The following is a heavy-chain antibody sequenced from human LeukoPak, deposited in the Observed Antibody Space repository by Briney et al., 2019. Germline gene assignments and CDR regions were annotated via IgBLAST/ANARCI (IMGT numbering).Heavy chain of an antibody. Sequence: GGSLRLSCVASGFTFNSSSMNWVRQAPGRGLEWVSYISHSSGNIYYADSVKGRFTVSRDNAKNSLYLQMNSPRVEDTAVYYCARDTRGFDFWSQGTLVTVSS. V-gene: IGHV3-48*01. CDR1: GFTFNSSS. D-gene: IGHD3-3*01. J-gene: IGHJ4*02. CDR2: ISHSSGNI. CDR3: ARDTRGFDF.